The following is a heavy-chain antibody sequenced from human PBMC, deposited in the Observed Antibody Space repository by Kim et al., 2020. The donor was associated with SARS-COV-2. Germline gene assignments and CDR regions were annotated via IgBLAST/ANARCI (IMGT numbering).Heavy chain of an antibody. CDR3: ATWTRYYYDSSGYVRDAFDI. CDR2: IIPILGIA. CDR1: GGTFSSYA. Sequence: SVKVSCKASGGTFSSYAISWVRQAPGQGLEWMGRIIPILGIANYAQKFQGSVTITADKSTSTAYMELSSLRSEDTAVYYCATWTRYYYDSSGYVRDAFDIWRQGTMVTVSS. D-gene: IGHD3-22*01. V-gene: IGHV1-69*04. J-gene: IGHJ3*02.